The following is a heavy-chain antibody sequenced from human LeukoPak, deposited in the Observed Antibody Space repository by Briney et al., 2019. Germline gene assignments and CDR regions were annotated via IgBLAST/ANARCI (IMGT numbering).Heavy chain of an antibody. D-gene: IGHD1-26*01. CDR2: IYYTGST. Sequence: SETLSLTCTVSGGSINSYYWTWIRQPPGKGLEWIGYIYYTGSTSYNPSLKSRVTMSVDTSKNRFSLKLSSVTAADTAVYYCAREWVSDAFDIWGQGTMVTVSS. V-gene: IGHV4-59*12. CDR3: AREWVSDAFDI. CDR1: GGSINSYY. J-gene: IGHJ3*02.